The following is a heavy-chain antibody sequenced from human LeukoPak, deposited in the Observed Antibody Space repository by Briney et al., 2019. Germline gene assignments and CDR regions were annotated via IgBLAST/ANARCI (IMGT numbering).Heavy chain of an antibody. CDR1: GGSVSSSSYY. CDR2: IYYTGSA. Sequence: SETLSLTCTVSGGSVSSSSYYWGWISQRPGKGLEWIGNIYYTGSAYYNPSLKSRVTMSVDTSKNHFSLRLTSVTAADTAVYFCARRIPGFFFDYWGQGTLVTVSS. J-gene: IGHJ4*02. CDR3: ARRIPGFFFDY. D-gene: IGHD2-21*01. V-gene: IGHV4-39*01.